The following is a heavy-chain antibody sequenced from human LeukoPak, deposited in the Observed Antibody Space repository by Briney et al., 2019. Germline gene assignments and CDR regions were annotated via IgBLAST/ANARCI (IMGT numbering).Heavy chain of an antibody. CDR1: GFTFSSYA. V-gene: IGHV3-23*01. CDR3: AKGRYYYDSSGYYAPDH. Sequence: GGSLRLSCAASGFTFSSYAMSWVSQDPGKGLEWVSAISGSSGSTYYADSVKGRFTISRDNAKNTLYLQMNSLRAEDTAVYYCAKGRYYYDSSGYYAPDHWGQGTLVTVSS. D-gene: IGHD3-22*01. J-gene: IGHJ4*02. CDR2: ISGSSGST.